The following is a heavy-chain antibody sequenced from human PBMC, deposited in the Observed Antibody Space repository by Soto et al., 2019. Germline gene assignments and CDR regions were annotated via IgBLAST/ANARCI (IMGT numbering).Heavy chain of an antibody. CDR1: GFTSSSYA. CDR3: ARDPPHSSSFGYYFDY. J-gene: IGHJ4*02. D-gene: IGHD6-6*01. CDR2: ISYDGSNK. V-gene: IGHV3-30-3*01. Sequence: GGSLRLSXAASGFTSSSYAMHWVRQAPGKGLEWVAVISYDGSNKYYADSVKGRFTISRDNSKNTLYLQMNSLRAEDTAVYYCARDPPHSSSFGYYFDYWGQGTLVTVSS.